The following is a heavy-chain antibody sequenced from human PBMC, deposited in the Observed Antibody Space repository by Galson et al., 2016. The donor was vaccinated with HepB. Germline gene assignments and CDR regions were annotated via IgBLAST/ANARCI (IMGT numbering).Heavy chain of an antibody. D-gene: IGHD5-18*01. CDR2: INVDGGSI. CDR3: AAYTYGPPLNY. Sequence: SLRLSCAASGFTFSSYWMHWVRQAPGKGLMWVSRINVDGGSISYADSVKGRFTISRDNAKNTLYLQMNSLRAEDTAVYYCAAYTYGPPLNYWGQGILVTVSS. CDR1: GFTFSSYW. V-gene: IGHV3-74*01. J-gene: IGHJ4*02.